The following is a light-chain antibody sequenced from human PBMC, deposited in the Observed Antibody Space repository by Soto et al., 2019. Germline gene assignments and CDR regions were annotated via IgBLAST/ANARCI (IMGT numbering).Light chain of an antibody. Sequence: QSVLTQPPSASGSPGQSVTISCTGTSSDVGAYNYVSWYQQHAGKAPKLVIYEVTKRPSGVPDRFSGSKSANTASLTVSGLQAEDEADYYCSPFASCNPWVFGGGTKLTVL. V-gene: IGLV2-8*01. J-gene: IGLJ3*02. CDR2: EVT. CDR3: SPFASCNPWV. CDR1: SSDVGAYNY.